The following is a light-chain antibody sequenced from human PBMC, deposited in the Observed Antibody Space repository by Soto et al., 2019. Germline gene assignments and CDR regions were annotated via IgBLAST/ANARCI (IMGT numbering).Light chain of an antibody. Sequence: AIQLTQSPASLSADVGDRVTITCRASQGIKDDVAWFQQRPGRAPRLLIYDASNVQSGVPSRFSGSGSGAYFRLTISSLQPEDSATYYCVQDFDYARTFGPGTRVDI. J-gene: IGKJ3*01. CDR1: QGIKDD. CDR3: VQDFDYART. CDR2: DAS. V-gene: IGKV1-6*01.